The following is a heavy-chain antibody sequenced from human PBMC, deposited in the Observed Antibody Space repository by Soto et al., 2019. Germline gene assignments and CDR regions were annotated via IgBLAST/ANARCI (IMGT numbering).Heavy chain of an antibody. CDR2: INPNSGGT. Sequence: QVQLVQSGAEVKKTGASVKVSCKASGYTFIGYYIHWVRQAPGQGLEWMGWINPNSGGTNYAQRFQGWVTMTRDRSISTAYMELSRLKSDDMAVYYCARVGGGLASLGYYGMDVLGQGTTVTASS. V-gene: IGHV1-2*04. CDR3: ARVGGGLASLGYYGMDV. CDR1: GYTFIGYY. J-gene: IGHJ6*02. D-gene: IGHD3-10*01.